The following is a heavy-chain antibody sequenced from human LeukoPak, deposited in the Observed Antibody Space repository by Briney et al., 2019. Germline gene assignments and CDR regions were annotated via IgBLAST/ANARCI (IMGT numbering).Heavy chain of an antibody. CDR2: IKQDGSEK. CDR3: ARDTIGTIDIVLMGPYGMDV. D-gene: IGHD2-8*01. Sequence: PGGSPRLSCAASGFTFSSYWMSWVRQAPGKGLEWVANIKQDGSEKYYVDSVKGRFTISRDNAKNSLYLQMNSLRAEDTAVYYCARDTIGTIDIVLMGPYGMDVWGQGTTVTVSS. J-gene: IGHJ6*02. V-gene: IGHV3-7*01. CDR1: GFTFSSYW.